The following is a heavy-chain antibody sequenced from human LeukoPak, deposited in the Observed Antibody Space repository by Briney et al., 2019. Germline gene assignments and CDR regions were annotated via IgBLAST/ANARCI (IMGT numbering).Heavy chain of an antibody. V-gene: IGHV1-2*02. CDR2: INPNSGGT. Sequence: GASVKVSCKASGYTFTGYYMHWVRQAPGQGVEGMGWINPNSGGTNYAQKFQGRVTMTRDTSISTAYMELSRLRSDDTAVYYCARDLSSYYDSSGYYDYWGQGTLVTVSS. CDR3: ARDLSSYYDSSGYYDY. D-gene: IGHD3-22*01. CDR1: GYTFTGYY. J-gene: IGHJ4*02.